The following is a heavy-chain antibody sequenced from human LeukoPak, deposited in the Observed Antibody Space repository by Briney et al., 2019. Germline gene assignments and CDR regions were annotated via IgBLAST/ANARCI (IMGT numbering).Heavy chain of an antibody. CDR2: IYHSGST. CDR3: ARGYYDILTGYYSDY. J-gene: IGHJ4*02. V-gene: IGHV4-59*01. CDR1: GGSISSYY. D-gene: IGHD3-9*01. Sequence: PSETLSLTCTVSGGSISSYYWSWIRQPPGKGLEWIGYIYHSGSTNYNPSLKSRVTISVDTSKNQFSLKLSSVTAADTAVYYCARGYYDILTGYYSDYWGQGTLVTVSS.